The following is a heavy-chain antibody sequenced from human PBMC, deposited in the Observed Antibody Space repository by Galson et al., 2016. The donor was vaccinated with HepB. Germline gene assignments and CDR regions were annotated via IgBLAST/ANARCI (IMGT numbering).Heavy chain of an antibody. J-gene: IGHJ6*02. V-gene: IGHV3-23*01. CDR3: SKDRGRAYDFWGGPRWSLGMDV. CDR2: IRDSGGIT. Sequence: SLRLSCAASGFSFSIYAMSWVRQAPGKGLEWVSGIRDSGGITDYADSVTGRFTISRDNSKNTLYLQMNSLRDEDTAVYYCSKDRGRAYDFWGGPRWSLGMDVWGPGTTVTVSS. CDR1: GFSFSIYA. D-gene: IGHD3-3*01.